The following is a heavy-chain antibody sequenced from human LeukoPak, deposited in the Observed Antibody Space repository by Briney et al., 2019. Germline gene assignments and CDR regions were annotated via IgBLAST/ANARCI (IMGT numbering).Heavy chain of an antibody. CDR1: GYTFTVYY. J-gene: IGHJ4*02. CDR3: AREEGVVGATPNLNY. V-gene: IGHV1-2*02. CDR2: INPNSGGT. D-gene: IGHD1-26*01. Sequence: ASVRVSYKASGYTFTVYYLHWVRQAPGQGLEWMGWINPNSGGTNYTQKFQGRVTMTRDTSISTAYMELSRLRSDDTAVYYCAREEGVVGATPNLNYWGQGTLVTVSS.